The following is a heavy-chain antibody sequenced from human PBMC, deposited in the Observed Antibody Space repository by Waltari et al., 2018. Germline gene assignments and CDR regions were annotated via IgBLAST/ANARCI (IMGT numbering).Heavy chain of an antibody. D-gene: IGHD1-20*01. CDR3: ARVRNWILGGDY. V-gene: IGHV3-21*01. J-gene: IGHJ4*02. CDR1: GFTFSSYS. CDR2: ISSSSSYI. Sequence: EVQLVESGGGLVKPGGSLRLSCAASGFTFSSYSMNWVRQAPGKGLEWVSSISSSSSYIYYADSVKGRFTSSRDNAKNSLYLQMNSLRAEDTAVYYCARVRNWILGGDYWGQGTLVTVSS.